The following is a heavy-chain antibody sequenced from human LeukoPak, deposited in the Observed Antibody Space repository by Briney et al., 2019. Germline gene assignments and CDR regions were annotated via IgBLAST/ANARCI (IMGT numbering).Heavy chain of an antibody. CDR1: GFTFSTYW. D-gene: IGHD5-18*01. CDR3: ARDPSRGYNYGYGDY. CDR2: IKQDRSEK. V-gene: IGHV3-7*01. J-gene: IGHJ4*02. Sequence: GGSLRLSCAASGFTFSTYWMSWVRQAPGKGLEWVAHIKQDRSEKYYVDSVKGRFTIARDNAKNSPYLQMNSLRAEDTAVYYCARDPSRGYNYGYGDYWGQGTLVIVSS.